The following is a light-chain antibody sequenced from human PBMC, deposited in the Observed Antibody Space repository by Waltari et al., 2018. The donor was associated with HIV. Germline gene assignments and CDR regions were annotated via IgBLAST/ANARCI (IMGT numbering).Light chain of an antibody. J-gene: IGLJ2*01. CDR3: QSYDSSLTGSV. CDR1: SSNIGAGYD. V-gene: IGLV1-40*01. CDR2: GNN. Sequence: QSVLTQPPSVSGAPGQRVTISCTVSSSNIGAGYDLPRYQPCPRTAPKLLIYGNNNRPSGVPDRFSASKSGASPSLAITGLQAEDEADYYCQSYDSSLTGSVFGGGTKLTVL.